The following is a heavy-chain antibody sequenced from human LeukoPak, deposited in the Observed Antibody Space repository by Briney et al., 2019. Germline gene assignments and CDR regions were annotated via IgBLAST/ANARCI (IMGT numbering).Heavy chain of an antibody. CDR3: ARTSGSYMYYFDY. J-gene: IGHJ4*02. V-gene: IGHV3-30-3*01. CDR2: ISYDGSNK. CDR1: GFTFSSYA. D-gene: IGHD1-26*01. Sequence: GRSLRLSCAASGFTFSSYAMHWVRQAPGKGLEWVAIISYDGSNKYYADSVKGRFTISRDNSKNTLYLQMNSLRVEDTAVYYCARTSGSYMYYFDYWGQGTLVTVSS.